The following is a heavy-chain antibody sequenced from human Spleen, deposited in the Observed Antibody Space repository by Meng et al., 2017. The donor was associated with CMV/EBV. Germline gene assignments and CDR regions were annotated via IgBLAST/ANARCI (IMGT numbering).Heavy chain of an antibody. CDR2: IYFSGST. J-gene: IGHJ6*02. CDR3: ARRSYSYYGMDV. CDR1: GGSMRTYY. D-gene: IGHD2-21*01. Sequence: SETLSLTCTVSGGSMRTYYWSWIRQPPGKGLEWIGYIYFSGSTNYNPSLKSRVTISVDTSKNQFSLKLSSVTAADTAVYYCARRSYSYYGMDVWGPGSTVTVSS. V-gene: IGHV4-59*01.